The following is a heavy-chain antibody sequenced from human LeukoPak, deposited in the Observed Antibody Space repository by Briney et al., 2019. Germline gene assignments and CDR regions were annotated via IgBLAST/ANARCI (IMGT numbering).Heavy chain of an antibody. CDR2: IWFDGSNK. V-gene: IGHV3-33*01. J-gene: IGHJ6*02. Sequence: PGKSLRLSCEATGFTFNTFGMHWVRQAPGKGLEWVAVIWFDGSNKFYADSVKGRFTVSRDNSENTLYLQLNSLRAEDTALYYCARARSTSNYYYGFDVWGQGTTVTVSS. CDR1: GFTFNTFG. CDR3: ARARSTSNYYYGFDV.